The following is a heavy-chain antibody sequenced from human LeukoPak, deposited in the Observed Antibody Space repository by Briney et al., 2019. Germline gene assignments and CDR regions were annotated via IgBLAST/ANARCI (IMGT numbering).Heavy chain of an antibody. CDR3: ASPSSGYYPTEIAAFDI. CDR2: SRKKANSYTT. CDR1: GFTFSDHN. J-gene: IGHJ3*02. Sequence: PGGSLRLSCAASGFTFSDHNMDWVRQAPGKGLEWGGRSRKKANSYTTEHAAAVKGRFTISRDESTTSLYVQMNSMTTDDTAVYYCASPSSGYYPTEIAAFDIWGQGTMVTVSS. D-gene: IGHD3-22*01. V-gene: IGHV3-72*01.